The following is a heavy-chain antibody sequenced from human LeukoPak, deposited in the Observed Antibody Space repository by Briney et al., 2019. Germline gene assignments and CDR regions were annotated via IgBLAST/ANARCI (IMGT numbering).Heavy chain of an antibody. CDR2: INPNSGGT. CDR1: GYTFTGYY. CDR3: ASPEGTTDAHFDY. V-gene: IGHV1-2*02. D-gene: IGHD1-14*01. J-gene: IGHJ4*02. Sequence: ASVKVSCKASGYTFTGYYMHWVRQAPGQGLEWMGWINPNSGGTNYAQKFQGRVTMTRDTSISTAYMELSRLRSDDTAVYYCASPEGTTDAHFDYWGQGTLVTVSS.